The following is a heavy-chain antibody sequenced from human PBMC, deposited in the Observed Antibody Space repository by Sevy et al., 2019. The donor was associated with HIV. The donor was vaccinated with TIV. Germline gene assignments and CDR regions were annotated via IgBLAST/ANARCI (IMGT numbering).Heavy chain of an antibody. CDR2: ISGSARST. Sequence: GESLKISCAASGFTSTSYAMSWVRQAPGKGLEWVSAISGSARSTYYADSVKGRFTISRDNSKNTLYLLINSLRAEDTAIYYCAKDGHYYDSSGDYLNYFDYWGQGTLVTVSS. CDR1: GFTSTSYA. D-gene: IGHD3-22*01. J-gene: IGHJ4*02. V-gene: IGHV3-23*01. CDR3: AKDGHYYDSSGDYLNYFDY.